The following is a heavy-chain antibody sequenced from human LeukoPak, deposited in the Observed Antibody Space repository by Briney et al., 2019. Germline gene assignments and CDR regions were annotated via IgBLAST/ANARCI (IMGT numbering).Heavy chain of an antibody. Sequence: GGSLRLSCEASEFTFGTFAMSWVRQAPGKGLECISGISGSGYYTYYADSVKGRFTISRDNSKNTLYIQMNSLRAEDTAVYYCAKDGSWGDYYFYFYMDVWGKGTTVTVSS. V-gene: IGHV3-23*01. J-gene: IGHJ6*03. CDR2: ISGSGYYT. D-gene: IGHD3-16*01. CDR1: EFTFGTFA. CDR3: AKDGSWGDYYFYFYMDV.